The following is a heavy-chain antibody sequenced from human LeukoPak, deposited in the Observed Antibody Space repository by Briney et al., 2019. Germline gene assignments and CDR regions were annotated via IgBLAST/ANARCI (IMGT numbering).Heavy chain of an antibody. CDR3: ARDYGGNSITFGI. CDR2: IAYSGST. J-gene: IGHJ3*02. CDR1: GGSISSHY. D-gene: IGHD4-23*01. V-gene: IGHV4-59*11. Sequence: SETLSLTCTVSGGSISSHYWSWIRQPPGKGLEWIGHIAYSGSTIYNPSLKSRVTITLDTSKNLFSLKPTSVTAADTAVYYCARDYGGNSITFGIWGQGTMVTVSS.